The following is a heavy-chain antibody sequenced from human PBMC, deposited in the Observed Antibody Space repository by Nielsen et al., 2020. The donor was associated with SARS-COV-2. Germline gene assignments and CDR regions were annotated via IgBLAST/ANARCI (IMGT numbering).Heavy chain of an antibody. CDR1: GFTFSSYA. CDR2: ISGSGGST. CDR3: AKSLLRYYYYGMDV. V-gene: IGHV3-23*01. Sequence: GGSLRLSCAASGFTFSSYAMSWVRQAPGKGLEWVSAISGSGGSTYYADSVKGRFTISRGNSKNTLYLQMNSLRAEDTAVYYCAKSLLRYYYYGMDVWGQGTTVTVSS. J-gene: IGHJ6*02. D-gene: IGHD2-15*01.